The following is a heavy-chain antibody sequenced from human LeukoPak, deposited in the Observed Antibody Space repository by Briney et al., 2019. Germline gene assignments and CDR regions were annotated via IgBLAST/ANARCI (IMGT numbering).Heavy chain of an antibody. CDR2: IYHSGST. V-gene: IGHV4-38-2*02. D-gene: IGHD3-10*01. J-gene: IGHJ4*02. Sequence: SETLSLTCTVSGYSISSGYYWGWIRQPPGKGLEWIGSIYHSGSTNYNPSLKSRVTISVDTSKNQFSLKLSSVTAADTAVYYCARVSGRTVVRGVTPPHFDYWGQGTLVTVSS. CDR1: GYSISSGYY. CDR3: ARVSGRTVVRGVTPPHFDY.